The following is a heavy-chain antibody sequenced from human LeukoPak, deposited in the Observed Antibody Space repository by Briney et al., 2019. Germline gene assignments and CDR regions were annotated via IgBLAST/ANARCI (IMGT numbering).Heavy chain of an antibody. CDR3: ARDSPSAVAGIIDY. Sequence: ASVKVSCKASGYTFTSYGISWVRQAPGQGLEWMGWISAYNGNTNYAQKLQGRVTMTTDTSTSTAYMELRSLRSDDTAVYYCARDSPSAVAGIIDYWGQGTLVTVSS. J-gene: IGHJ4*02. CDR1: GYTFTSYG. D-gene: IGHD6-19*01. V-gene: IGHV1-18*01. CDR2: ISAYNGNT.